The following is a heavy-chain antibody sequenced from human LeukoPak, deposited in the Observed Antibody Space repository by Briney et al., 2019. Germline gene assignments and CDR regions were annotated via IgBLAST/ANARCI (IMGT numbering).Heavy chain of an antibody. D-gene: IGHD3-9*01. CDR3: VTDSFFDWLFVS. J-gene: IGHJ4*02. CDR2: IHSTEGRT. CDR1: RFTHVSYT. V-gene: IGHV3-64D*06. Sequence: CGSLSLSCPSSRFTHVSYTMHGVRQPPGKGLAYVLAIHSTEGRTHYADSLRGGFTIHIDNSRDTLYLQIASLGPEDRAVYYCVTDSFFDWLFVSWGQRTLVTVSS.